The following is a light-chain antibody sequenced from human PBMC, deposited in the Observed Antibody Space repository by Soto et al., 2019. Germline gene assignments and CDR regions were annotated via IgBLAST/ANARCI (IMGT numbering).Light chain of an antibody. CDR3: QQYYSYPRT. Sequence: DIQMTQSPSTLSASVGDRVTITCRAGQSISSWLAWYQQKPGKAPKLLIYAASTLQSGVPSRFSGSGSGTDFTLTISCLQSEDFATYYCQQYYSYPRTFGQGTRREIK. J-gene: IGKJ5*01. CDR1: QSISSW. V-gene: IGKV1-5*01. CDR2: AAS.